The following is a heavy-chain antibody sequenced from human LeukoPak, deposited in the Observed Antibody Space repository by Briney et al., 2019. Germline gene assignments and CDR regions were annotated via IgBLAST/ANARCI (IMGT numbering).Heavy chain of an antibody. CDR3: AKDKVWFSFFDY. Sequence: GGSLRLSCAASGFTFSSYSMNWVRQAPGKGLEWVSSISCSSSYIYYADSVKGRFTISRDNAKNSLYLQMNSLRAEDTAVYYCAKDKVWFSFFDYWGQGTLVTVSS. D-gene: IGHD3-9*01. CDR1: GFTFSSYS. V-gene: IGHV3-21*04. J-gene: IGHJ4*02. CDR2: ISCSSSYI.